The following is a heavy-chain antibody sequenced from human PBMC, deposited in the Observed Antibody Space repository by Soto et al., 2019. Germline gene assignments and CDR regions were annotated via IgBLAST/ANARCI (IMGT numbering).Heavy chain of an antibody. Sequence: SETLSLTCAVSGGSISSSNWWSWVRQPPGKGLEWIGEIYHSGSTNYNPSLKSRVNISVDKSKNQFSLKLSSVTAADTAVYYCAGWIQLQQYYYYGMDVWGQGTTVTVSS. V-gene: IGHV4-4*02. CDR2: IYHSGST. CDR1: GGSISSSNW. J-gene: IGHJ6*02. CDR3: AGWIQLQQYYYYGMDV. D-gene: IGHD5-18*01.